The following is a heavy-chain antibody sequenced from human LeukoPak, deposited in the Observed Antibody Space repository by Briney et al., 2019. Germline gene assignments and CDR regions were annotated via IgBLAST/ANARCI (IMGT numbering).Heavy chain of an antibody. CDR2: INPNSGGT. CDR3: ARGAGYCSGGSCYQRFDP. V-gene: IGHV1-2*02. Sequence: ASVKVSCKASGYTFTGYYMHWVRQAPGQGLEWMGWINPNSGGTNYAQKFQGRVTMTRDTSISTAYMELSRLRSDDAAVYYCARGAGYCSGGSCYQRFDPWGQGTLVTVSS. CDR1: GYTFTGYY. D-gene: IGHD2-15*01. J-gene: IGHJ5*02.